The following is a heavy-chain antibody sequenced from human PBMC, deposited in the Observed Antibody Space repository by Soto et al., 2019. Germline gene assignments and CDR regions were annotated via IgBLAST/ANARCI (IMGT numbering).Heavy chain of an antibody. CDR1: GFTFDDYG. CDR2: INWNGGST. D-gene: IGHD2-2*01. Sequence: PGGSLRLSCAASGFTFDDYGMSWVRQAPGKGLEWVSGINWNGGSTGYADSVKGRFTISRDNAKNSLYLQMNSLRAEDTALYHCARDLTGYCSSTSCYPWFDPWGQGTLVTVSS. V-gene: IGHV3-20*01. J-gene: IGHJ5*02. CDR3: ARDLTGYCSSTSCYPWFDP.